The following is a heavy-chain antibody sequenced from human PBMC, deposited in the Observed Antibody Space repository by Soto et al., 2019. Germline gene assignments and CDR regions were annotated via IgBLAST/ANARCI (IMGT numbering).Heavy chain of an antibody. CDR1: GDSISSADYY. J-gene: IGHJ6*02. Sequence: QVQLQESGPGLVRPSQTLSLTCTVSGDSISSADYYWSWIRQTPGKGLEWIGHIFYSGTTYYIPSLKSRLTISVDTSKNHFSLRLTSVTAADTAVYYCARDLWVEPELYYYGMDVWGQGTTVTVSS. V-gene: IGHV4-30-4*01. D-gene: IGHD1-1*01. CDR2: IFYSGTT. CDR3: ARDLWVEPELYYYGMDV.